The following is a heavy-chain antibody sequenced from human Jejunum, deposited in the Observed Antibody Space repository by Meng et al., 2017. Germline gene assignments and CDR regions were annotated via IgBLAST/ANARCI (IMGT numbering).Heavy chain of an antibody. CDR1: GFTFSDYA. D-gene: IGHD1-26*01. J-gene: IGHJ6*02. CDR3: AREVGPYQYYYGLNV. Sequence: GESLKISCAASGFTFSDYAVSWVRQAPGQGLEWISSIISRDIYIYYADSVKGRFTISRDKAKNSLSLQMNSLKPEDTAVYYCAREVGPYQYYYGLNVWGQGTMVTVSS. V-gene: IGHV3-21*06. CDR2: IISRDIYI.